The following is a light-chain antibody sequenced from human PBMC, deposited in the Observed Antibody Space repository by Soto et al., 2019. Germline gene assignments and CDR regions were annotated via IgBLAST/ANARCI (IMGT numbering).Light chain of an antibody. J-gene: IGKJ4*01. CDR2: DAS. CDR1: QSISIY. Sequence: VLTQSPATLSLSPGERATLSCRASQSISIYLAWYQHKPGQAPSLLIYDASNRATGIPARFSGSGSGTDVTLPISSLQPEDDAVYYCQQRQNWPPLTFGGGTKVEIK. V-gene: IGKV3-11*01. CDR3: QQRQNWPPLT.